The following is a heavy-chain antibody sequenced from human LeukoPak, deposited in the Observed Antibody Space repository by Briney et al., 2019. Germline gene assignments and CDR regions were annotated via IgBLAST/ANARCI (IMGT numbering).Heavy chain of an antibody. V-gene: IGHV4-59*01. CDR2: AFYTGST. Sequence: PSETLSLTCAVYGGSFIDYYWSWIRQPPGRGLEWIGCAFYTGSTNYNPSLKSRVTISIDTSKSQFSLRLTSVTAADTAIYYCASLSHCSTSSCFDYWGRGTLVTVSS. D-gene: IGHD2-2*01. CDR3: ASLSHCSTSSCFDY. J-gene: IGHJ4*02. CDR1: GGSFIDYY.